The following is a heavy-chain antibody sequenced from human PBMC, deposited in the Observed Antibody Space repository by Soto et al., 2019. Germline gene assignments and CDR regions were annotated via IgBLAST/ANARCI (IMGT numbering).Heavy chain of an antibody. CDR2: IYHSGST. J-gene: IGHJ4*02. Sequence: SETLSLTCAVSSGSISSSNWWSWVRQPPGKGLEWIGEIYHSGSTNYNPSLKSRVTISVDKSKNQFSLKLSSVTAADTAVYYCARDIGGYDPAFDYWGQGTLVTVSS. V-gene: IGHV4-4*02. CDR3: ARDIGGYDPAFDY. D-gene: IGHD5-12*01. CDR1: SGSISSSNW.